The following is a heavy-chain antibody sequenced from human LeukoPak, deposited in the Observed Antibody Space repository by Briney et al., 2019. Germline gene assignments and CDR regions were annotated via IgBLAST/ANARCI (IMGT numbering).Heavy chain of an antibody. Sequence: EASVKVSCKASGYSLPDYYMHWVRQAPGQGLEWMGGIIPIFGTANYAQKFQGRVTITTDESTSTAYMELSSLRSEDTAVYYCARGTTVVTRWNWFDPWGQGTLVTVSS. CDR1: GYSLPDYY. CDR3: ARGTTVVTRWNWFDP. V-gene: IGHV1-69*05. CDR2: IIPIFGTA. J-gene: IGHJ5*02. D-gene: IGHD4-23*01.